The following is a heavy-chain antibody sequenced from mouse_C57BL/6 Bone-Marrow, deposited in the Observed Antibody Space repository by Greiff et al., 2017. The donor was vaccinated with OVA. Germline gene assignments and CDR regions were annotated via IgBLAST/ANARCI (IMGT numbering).Heavy chain of an antibody. Sequence: QVQLQQSGAELVKPGASVKISCKASGYAFSSYWMNWVKQRPGKGLEWIGQIYPGDGDTNYNGKFKGKATLTADKSSSTAYMQLSSLTSEDSAVYFCARRGLRQGNFDYWGQGTTLTVSS. J-gene: IGHJ2*01. CDR1: GYAFSSYW. V-gene: IGHV1-80*01. CDR2: IYPGDGDT. D-gene: IGHD2-2*01. CDR3: ARRGLRQGNFDY.